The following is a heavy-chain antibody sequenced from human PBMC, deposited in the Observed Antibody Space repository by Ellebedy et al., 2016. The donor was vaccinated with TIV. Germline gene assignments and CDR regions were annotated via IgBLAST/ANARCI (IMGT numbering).Heavy chain of an antibody. CDR2: FRGIPYGWTT. V-gene: IGHV3-49*04. Sequence: PGGSLRLSCTASGFTPRDYGVSWVRQAPGKGLEWVGFFRGIPYGWTTEYAASVKGRFTISRDDSKGIAYLQMNSMKTEDTAVYYCARSGRMDVWGQGTTVAVSS. D-gene: IGHD6-25*01. J-gene: IGHJ6*02. CDR1: GFTPRDYG. CDR3: ARSGRMDV.